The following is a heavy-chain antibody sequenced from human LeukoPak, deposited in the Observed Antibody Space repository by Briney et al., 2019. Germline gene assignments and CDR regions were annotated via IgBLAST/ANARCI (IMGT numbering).Heavy chain of an antibody. CDR1: EFTFSSYS. CDR3: ARAYCGGDCYTFDY. D-gene: IGHD2-21*02. V-gene: IGHV3-21*01. J-gene: IGHJ4*02. CDR2: ISSSSSYI. Sequence: PGGSLRLSCAASEFTFSSYSMNWVRQAPGKGLEWVSSISSSSSYIYYADSVKGRFTISRDNAKNSLYLQMNSLRAEDTAVYYCARAYCGGDCYTFDYWGQGTLVTVSS.